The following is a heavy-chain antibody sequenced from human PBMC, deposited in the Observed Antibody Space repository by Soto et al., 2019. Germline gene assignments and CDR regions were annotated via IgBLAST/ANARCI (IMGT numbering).Heavy chain of an antibody. CDR1: GGSISSGGYY. CDR3: ARAHGDKTRFFDY. CDR2: IYYSGST. D-gene: IGHD4-17*01. Sequence: SETLSLTCTVSGGSISSGGYYWSWIRQHPGKGLEWIGYIYYSGSTYYNPSLKSRVTISVDTSKNQFSLKLSSVTAADTAVYYCARAHGDKTRFFDYWGQGTLVTVSS. V-gene: IGHV4-31*03. J-gene: IGHJ4*02.